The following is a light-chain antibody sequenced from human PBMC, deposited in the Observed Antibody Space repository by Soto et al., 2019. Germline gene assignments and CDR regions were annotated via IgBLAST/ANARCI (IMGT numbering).Light chain of an antibody. CDR3: CSYAGSNYV. J-gene: IGLJ1*01. V-gene: IGLV2-11*01. CDR2: DVS. CDR1: SSDVGGYNY. Sequence: QSVLTQPRSVSGSPGQSVTISCTGTSSDVGGYNYVSWYQQHPGKAPKLMIYDVSKRPSGVPDRFSGSKSGNTASLTISGLRAEDEADYCCCSYAGSNYVFGTGTKVTVL.